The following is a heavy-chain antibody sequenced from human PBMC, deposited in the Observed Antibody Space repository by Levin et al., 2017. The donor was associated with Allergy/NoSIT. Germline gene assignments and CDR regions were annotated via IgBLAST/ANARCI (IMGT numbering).Heavy chain of an antibody. CDR2: IKQDGSEK. CDR1: GFTFSSYW. J-gene: IGHJ6*02. D-gene: IGHD6-6*01. CDR3: ARDSSSSGYYYYCMDV. Sequence: QAGGSLRLSCAASGFTFSSYWMSWVRQAPGKGLEWVANIKQDGSEKYYVDSVKGRFTISRDNAKNSLYLQMNSLRAEDTAVYYCARDSSSSGYYYYCMDVWGQGTTVTVSS. V-gene: IGHV3-7*01.